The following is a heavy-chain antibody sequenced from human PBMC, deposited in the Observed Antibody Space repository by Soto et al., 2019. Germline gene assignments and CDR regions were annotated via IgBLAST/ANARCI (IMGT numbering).Heavy chain of an antibody. CDR2: IIPILGIA. Sequence: VQLVQSGAEVKKPGSSVQVSCKASGGTFSRYTISWVRQAPGQGLEWMGRIIPILGIANYAQKFQGRVSITEDKSTSKADMELSSLRSEDTAVYYCANLVVAATSRDAFDIWGQGTIVTFSS. CDR3: ANLVVAATSRDAFDI. D-gene: IGHD2-15*01. V-gene: IGHV1-69*02. CDR1: GGTFSRYT. J-gene: IGHJ3*02.